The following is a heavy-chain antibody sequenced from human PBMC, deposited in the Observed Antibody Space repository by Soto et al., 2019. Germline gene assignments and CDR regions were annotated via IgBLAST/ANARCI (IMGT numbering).Heavy chain of an antibody. CDR3: ARFGDYDSSGYYYRDY. D-gene: IGHD3-22*01. Sequence: QAQLQESGPGLVKPSQTLSLTCTVSGGSISSGGYYWSWIRQHPGKGLEWIGYIYYSGSTYYNPSLKSRVTISVDTSKNQFSLKLSSVTAADTAVYYCARFGDYDSSGYYYRDYWGQGTLVTVSS. CDR2: IYYSGST. V-gene: IGHV4-31*03. J-gene: IGHJ4*02. CDR1: GGSISSGGYY.